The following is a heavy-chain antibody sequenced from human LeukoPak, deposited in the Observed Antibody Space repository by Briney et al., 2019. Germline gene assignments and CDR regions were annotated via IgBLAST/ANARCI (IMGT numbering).Heavy chain of an antibody. V-gene: IGHV1-18*01. Sequence: GASVNVSCKASGYTFTNYGISWVRQAPGQGLDWMGWISAYNCNTNYAQKLQGRVTMTTDTSTSTAYMELRSLRSDDPAVYYCAGDDIAVAGTGGCVFDSWGQGTLVTVSS. CDR1: GYTFTNYG. D-gene: IGHD6-19*01. CDR3: AGDDIAVAGTGGCVFDS. CDR2: ISAYNCNT. J-gene: IGHJ4*02.